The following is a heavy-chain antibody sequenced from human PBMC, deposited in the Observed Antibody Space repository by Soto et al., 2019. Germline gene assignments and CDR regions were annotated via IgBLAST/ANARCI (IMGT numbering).Heavy chain of an antibody. D-gene: IGHD2-2*02. J-gene: IGHJ3*02. V-gene: IGHV2-5*02. CDR3: AHKPYQLLYRNAFDI. CDR2: IYWDDDK. Sequence: QITLKESGPTLVKPTQTLTLTCTFSGFSLSTSGVGVGWIRQPPGKALEWLALIYWDDDKRYSPSLKRRLTITKDTSKNQVVLRMTNMDPVDTATYYCAHKPYQLLYRNAFDIWGQGTMVTVSS. CDR1: GFSLSTSGVG.